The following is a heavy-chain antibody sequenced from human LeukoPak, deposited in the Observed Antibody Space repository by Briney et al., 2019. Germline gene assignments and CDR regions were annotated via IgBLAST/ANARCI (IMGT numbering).Heavy chain of an antibody. CDR3: ASGGIVVVPAAMPNWFDP. V-gene: IGHV3-11*04. CDR1: GFTLSDYY. J-gene: IGHJ5*02. Sequence: GGSLRLSCAASGFTLSDYYMSWIRQAPGKGLEWVSYISSSGSTIYYADSVKGRFTISRDNAKNSLYLQMNSLRAEDTAVYYCASGGIVVVPAAMPNWFDPWGQGTLVTVSS. D-gene: IGHD2-2*01. CDR2: ISSSGSTI.